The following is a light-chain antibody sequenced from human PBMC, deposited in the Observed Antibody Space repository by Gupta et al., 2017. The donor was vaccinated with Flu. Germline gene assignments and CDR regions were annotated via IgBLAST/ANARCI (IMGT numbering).Light chain of an antibody. CDR3: QQSYSSLPIT. CDR1: QSISNY. J-gene: IGKJ5*01. Sequence: SSLSASVGGRVTSTCRASQSISNYLNWYQQKPGKAPELLIYAASSLQSGVPSRFSGSGSGTDFTLTISSLQPEDFATYYCQQSYSSLPITFGQGTRLEIK. V-gene: IGKV1-39*01. CDR2: AAS.